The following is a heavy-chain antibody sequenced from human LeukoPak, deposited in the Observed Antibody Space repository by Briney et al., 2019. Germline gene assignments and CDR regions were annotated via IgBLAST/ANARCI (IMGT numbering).Heavy chain of an antibody. CDR1: GFTFSSYA. CDR3: AKERSLEIAVAGTIFDY. Sequence: PGGSLRLSCAASGFTFSSYAMHWVRQAPGKGLEWVAFISYDGSNKYYADSVKGRFTISRDNSKNTLYLEMNSLRAEDTAVYYCAKERSLEIAVAGTIFDYWGQGTLVTVSS. D-gene: IGHD6-19*01. CDR2: ISYDGSNK. J-gene: IGHJ4*02. V-gene: IGHV3-30-3*01.